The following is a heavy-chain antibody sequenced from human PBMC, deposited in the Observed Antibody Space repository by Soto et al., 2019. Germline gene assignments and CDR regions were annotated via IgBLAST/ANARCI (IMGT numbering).Heavy chain of an antibody. Sequence: QVQLVQSGAEVKKPGSSVTVSCKASGGTFSSYTISWVRQAPGQGLEWMGGIIPIFGTANYAQKFQGRVTITTDESTSTAYMELSRLRSEDTAVYYCARGNHRWLQVWYLDLWGRGTLVTVSS. J-gene: IGHJ2*01. V-gene: IGHV1-69*05. D-gene: IGHD5-12*01. CDR2: IIPIFGTA. CDR1: GGTFSSYT. CDR3: ARGNHRWLQVWYLDL.